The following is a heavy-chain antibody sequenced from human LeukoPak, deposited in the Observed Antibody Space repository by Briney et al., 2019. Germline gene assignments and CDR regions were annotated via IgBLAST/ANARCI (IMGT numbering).Heavy chain of an antibody. V-gene: IGHV4-34*01. Sequence: SETLSLTCAVNGGSFSGYSWSWIRQLPGKGLEWIGEINHSGSTKYNPSLKSRVTISVDTSKKQLSLELSSMTAADTAVYYCARGYCSSTSCYGAAFDIWGQGTMVTVSS. CDR3: ARGYCSSTSCYGAAFDI. CDR2: INHSGST. CDR1: GGSFSGYS. D-gene: IGHD2-2*01. J-gene: IGHJ3*02.